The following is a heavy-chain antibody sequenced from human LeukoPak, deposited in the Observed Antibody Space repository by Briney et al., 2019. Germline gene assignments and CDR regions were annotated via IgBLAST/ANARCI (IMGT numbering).Heavy chain of an antibody. J-gene: IGHJ4*02. CDR3: AVADYYGSGSYYNEPPPSPDY. D-gene: IGHD3-10*01. CDR2: INPNSGGT. V-gene: IGHV1-2*02. Sequence: ASVKVSCKASGYTFTGYYMHWVRQAPGQGLEWMGWINPNSGGTNYAQKFQGRVTMTRDTSISTAYMELSSLRSEDTAVYYCAVADYYGSGSYYNEPPPSPDYWGQGTLVTVSS. CDR1: GYTFTGYY.